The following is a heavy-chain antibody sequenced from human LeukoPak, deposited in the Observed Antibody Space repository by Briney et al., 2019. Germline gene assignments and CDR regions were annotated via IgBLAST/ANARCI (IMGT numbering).Heavy chain of an antibody. CDR2: IRGSGDDT. Sequence: PGGSLRLSCAASGFTFSSYAVSWVRRAPGKGLEWVSAIRGSGDDTYYADSVKGRFTISRDNAKNSLYLQMNSLRAEDTAVYYCARDPVYSSGWYGGYFDYWGQGTLVTVSS. J-gene: IGHJ4*02. V-gene: IGHV3-23*01. CDR3: ARDPVYSSGWYGGYFDY. CDR1: GFTFSSYA. D-gene: IGHD6-19*01.